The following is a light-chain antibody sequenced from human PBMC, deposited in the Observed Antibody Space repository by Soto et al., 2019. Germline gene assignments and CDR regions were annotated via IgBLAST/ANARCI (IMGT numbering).Light chain of an antibody. CDR1: SSNIGSNA. CDR3: AAWGDSLNTWV. V-gene: IGLV1-44*01. J-gene: IGLJ3*02. CDR2: SDD. Sequence: QSVLTQPPSASGTPGQRVTISCSGSSSNIGSNAVSWYQHFPGTAPKVLIYSDDQRPSGVPDRFSGSKSGTSASLAISGLRAEDVADYFCAAWGDSLNTWVFGGGTKLTVL.